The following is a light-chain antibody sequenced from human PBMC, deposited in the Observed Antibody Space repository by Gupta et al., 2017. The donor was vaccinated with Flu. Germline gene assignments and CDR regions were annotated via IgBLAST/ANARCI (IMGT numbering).Light chain of an antibody. CDR3: QQYDDLLT. V-gene: IGKV1-33*01. CDR2: DAS. J-gene: IGKJ3*01. Sequence: DIQMTQSPSSLSASVGERITITCQASQDISTYLNWYQQEPGKAPKLLIYDASSLETGVPSRFSASGSGTHFTLTISSLQPEDIATYCCQQYDDLLTFGPGTKVDLK. CDR1: QDISTY.